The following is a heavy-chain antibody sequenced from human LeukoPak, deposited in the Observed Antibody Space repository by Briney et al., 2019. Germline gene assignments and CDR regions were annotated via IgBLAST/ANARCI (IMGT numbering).Heavy chain of an antibody. CDR1: GCSVSGYSYY. J-gene: IGHJ3*02. CDR3: AREPQYSSSSDAFDI. V-gene: IGHV4-61*01. Sequence: SETLTLTCTVSGCSVSGYSYYWIRIPQPPGKELEWYGNIYYSSSSYYHPSLLSRVTIAVDTSKNQFSQKLSSVTAADTAVYFCAREPQYSSSSDAFDIWGQGSMVAVSS. D-gene: IGHD6-13*01. CDR2: IYYSSSS.